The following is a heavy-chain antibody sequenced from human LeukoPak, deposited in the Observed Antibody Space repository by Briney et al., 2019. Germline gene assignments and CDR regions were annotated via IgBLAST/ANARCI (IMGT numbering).Heavy chain of an antibody. CDR1: GFTFSSYA. CDR2: ISGSGGST. CDR3: AKDSALYDFWSGYHED. D-gene: IGHD3-3*01. Sequence: GGSLRLSCAASGFTFSSYAMSWVRQAPGKGLEWVSAISGSGGSTYYADSVKGRFTISRDNSKNTLDLQMNSLRAEDTAVYYCAKDSALYDFWSGYHEDWGQGTLATVSS. V-gene: IGHV3-23*01. J-gene: IGHJ4*02.